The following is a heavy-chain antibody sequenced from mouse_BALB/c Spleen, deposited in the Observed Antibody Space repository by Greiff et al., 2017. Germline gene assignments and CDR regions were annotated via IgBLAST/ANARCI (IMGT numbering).Heavy chain of an antibody. CDR2: IDTSDSYT. CDR1: GYTFTDYW. Sequence: QVQLLQPGAELVMPGASVKMSCKASGYTFTDYWMHWVKQRPGQGLEWIGAIDTSDSYTSYNQKFKGKATLTVDESSSTAYMQLSSLTSEDSAVYYCASHYGNYGFAYWGQGTLVTVSA. J-gene: IGHJ3*01. D-gene: IGHD2-1*01. V-gene: IGHV1-69*01. CDR3: ASHYGNYGFAY.